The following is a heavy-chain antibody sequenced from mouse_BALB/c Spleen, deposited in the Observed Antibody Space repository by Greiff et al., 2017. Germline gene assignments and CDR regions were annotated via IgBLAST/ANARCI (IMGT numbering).Heavy chain of an antibody. CDR2: IWAGGST. D-gene: IGHD2-3*01. CDR1: GFSLTSYG. J-gene: IGHJ3*01. Sequence: QVQLKESGPGLVAPSQSLSITCTVSGFSLTSYGVHWVRQPPGKGLEWLGVIWAGGSTNYNSALMSRLSISKDNSKSQVFLKMNSLQTDDTAMYYCARADGYYVWFAYWGQGTLVTVSA. V-gene: IGHV2-9*02. CDR3: ARADGYYVWFAY.